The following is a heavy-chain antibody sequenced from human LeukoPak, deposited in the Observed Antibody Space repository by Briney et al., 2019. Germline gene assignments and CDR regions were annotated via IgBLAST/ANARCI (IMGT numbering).Heavy chain of an antibody. Sequence: SESLSLTCTVSGGSISSSSYYWGWMGQRPGKGLEWVGSIYYSGTTYYHPSRKSRVTISVDTAKNQFSLEVSSVTAADTAVYYCARHTSHTIGTGDFDYWGQGTLVTVSS. V-gene: IGHV4-39*01. J-gene: IGHJ4*02. CDR3: ARHTSHTIGTGDFDY. CDR1: GGSISSSSYY. CDR2: IYYSGTT. D-gene: IGHD1-1*01.